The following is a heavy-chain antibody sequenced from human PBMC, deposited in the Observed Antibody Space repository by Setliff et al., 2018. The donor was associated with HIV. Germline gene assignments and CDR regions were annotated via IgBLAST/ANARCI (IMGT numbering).Heavy chain of an antibody. CDR2: ISGNNRIT. D-gene: IGHD3-10*01. CDR3: AGTEDYHNDEDY. J-gene: IGHJ4*02. CDR1: GYKFNIFV. V-gene: IGHV1-18*01. Sequence: GASVKVSCKTSGYKFNIFVVSWVRQAPRQVLGWMGWISGNNRITYHAQNFQSRVTLTTDTSTSTSNMELRSLRSDDTAVYYCAGTEDYHNDEDYWGQGTQVTVSS.